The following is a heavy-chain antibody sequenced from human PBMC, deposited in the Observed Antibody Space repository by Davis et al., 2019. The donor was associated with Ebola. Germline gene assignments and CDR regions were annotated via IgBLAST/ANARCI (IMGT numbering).Heavy chain of an antibody. CDR2: IYPDDSDT. V-gene: IGHV5-51*01. J-gene: IGHJ6*04. CDR1: GYSFTSYW. Sequence: KVSCKGSGYSFTSYWIGWVRQMPGKGLEWMGIIYPDDSDTRYSPSFQGQVTISADKSTNTAYLQWRSLKASDTAMYYCARHVDYYYGMDVWGKGTTVTVSS. CDR3: ARHVDYYYGMDV.